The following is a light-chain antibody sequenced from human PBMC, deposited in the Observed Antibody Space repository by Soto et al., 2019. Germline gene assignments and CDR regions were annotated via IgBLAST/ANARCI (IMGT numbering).Light chain of an antibody. CDR3: QHCGVLPLA. Sequence: DIQMTQFPSTLSASVGDRVTITCRASESISSWLAWYQQKPGKAPKILIFKATTLQSGVPERFTGSGSGTEYTLTISSLQPDDFATYYCQHCGVLPLAFGGGTKVDIK. CDR2: KAT. CDR1: ESISSW. J-gene: IGKJ4*01. V-gene: IGKV1-5*03.